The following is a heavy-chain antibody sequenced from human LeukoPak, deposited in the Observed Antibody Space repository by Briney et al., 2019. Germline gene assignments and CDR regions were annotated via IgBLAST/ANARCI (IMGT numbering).Heavy chain of an antibody. D-gene: IGHD2-21*01. CDR1: GYTFISYN. CDR2: ISAYNGNT. J-gene: IGHJ5*02. CDR3: ARGSVSYSSLSP. V-gene: IGHV1-18*01. Sequence: ASVKVSCKASGYTFISYNIHWVRQAPGQGLEWMGWISAYNGNTNYAQNLQGRVTMTTDTSTSTAYMELRSLRSDDTAVYYCARGSVSYSSLSPWGQGTLVTVSS.